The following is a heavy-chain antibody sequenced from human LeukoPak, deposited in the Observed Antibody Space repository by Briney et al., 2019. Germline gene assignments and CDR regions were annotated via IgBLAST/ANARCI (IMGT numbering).Heavy chain of an antibody. J-gene: IGHJ5*02. CDR1: GGTFSSYA. Sequence: SVKVSCKASGGTFSSYAISWVRQAPGQGLEWMGGIIPIFGTANYAQKFQGRVTITTDESTSTAYMELSSLRPEDTAVYYCARHIVVVPAAIQSWFDPWGQGTLVTVSS. CDR2: IIPIFGTA. CDR3: ARHIVVVPAAIQSWFDP. V-gene: IGHV1-69*05. D-gene: IGHD2-2*01.